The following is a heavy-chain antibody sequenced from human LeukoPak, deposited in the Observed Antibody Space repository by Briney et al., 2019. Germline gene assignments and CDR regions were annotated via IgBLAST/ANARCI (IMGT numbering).Heavy chain of an antibody. J-gene: IGHJ6*03. Sequence: PGGSLRLSCAASGFIFSSYGMHWVRQPPGKGLEWGAFIRSDGSDTYSAASVKGRFTISRDNSKNTLWLQMNSLRTEDTAVYYCARWGRTAAGAYYYYYMDVWGKGTTVIVSS. CDR3: ARWGRTAAGAYYYYYMDV. D-gene: IGHD6-13*01. V-gene: IGHV3-30*02. CDR2: IRSDGSDT. CDR1: GFIFSSYG.